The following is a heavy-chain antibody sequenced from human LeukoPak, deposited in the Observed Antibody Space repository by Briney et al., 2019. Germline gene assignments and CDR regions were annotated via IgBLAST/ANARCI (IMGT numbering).Heavy chain of an antibody. CDR2: IKQDGSEE. V-gene: IGHV3-7*05. CDR1: GFTFSSYW. Sequence: QPGGSLRLSCAVSGFTFSSYWMSWVRQTPGKGLEWVANIKQDGSEEYYVDSVKGRFTISRDNAKNSLYFQMNSLRPEDTAVYYCARDPLDHWGQGAPVTVSS. J-gene: IGHJ5*02. CDR3: ARDPLDH.